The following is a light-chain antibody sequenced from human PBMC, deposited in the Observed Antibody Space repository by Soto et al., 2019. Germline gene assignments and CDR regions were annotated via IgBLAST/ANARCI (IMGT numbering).Light chain of an antibody. Sequence: QSALTQPASVSGSLGQSITMSCTGTSTDVGGYNFVSWYQQHPDKAPKLLIYEVTNRPSGVSNRFSGSKSGNTASPTISGLQAEDEADYYCSSYTSTGTPVFGTGTKVTVL. CDR1: STDVGGYNF. CDR3: SSYTSTGTPV. J-gene: IGLJ1*01. V-gene: IGLV2-14*01. CDR2: EVT.